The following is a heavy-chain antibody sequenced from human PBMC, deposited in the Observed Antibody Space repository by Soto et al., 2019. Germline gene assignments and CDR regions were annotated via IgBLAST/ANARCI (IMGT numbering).Heavy chain of an antibody. V-gene: IGHV1-69*13. Sequence: SVKVSCKASGGTFSSYAISWVRQAPGQGLEWMGGIIPIFGTANYAQKFQGRVTITADESTSTAYMELSSLRSEDTAVYYCARAWGDYDFWSGYYYVFDYWGQGTLVTVS. CDR1: GGTFSSYA. J-gene: IGHJ4*02. D-gene: IGHD3-3*01. CDR3: ARAWGDYDFWSGYYYVFDY. CDR2: IIPIFGTA.